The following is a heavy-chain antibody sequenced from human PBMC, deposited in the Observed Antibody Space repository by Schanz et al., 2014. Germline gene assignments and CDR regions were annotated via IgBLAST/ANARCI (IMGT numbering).Heavy chain of an antibody. CDR3: AREEGWGIAAAGPKHYYYGMDV. CDR2: ISSSSSYI. Sequence: QLVESGGGVVQFGRSLRLSCAASGFTFSSYAMHWVRQAPGKGLEWVSSISSSSSYIYYADSVKGRFTISRDNAKNSLYLQMNSLRAEDTAVYYCAREEGWGIAAAGPKHYYYGMDVWGQGTTVTVSS. V-gene: IGHV3-21*01. J-gene: IGHJ6*02. CDR1: GFTFSSYA. D-gene: IGHD6-13*01.